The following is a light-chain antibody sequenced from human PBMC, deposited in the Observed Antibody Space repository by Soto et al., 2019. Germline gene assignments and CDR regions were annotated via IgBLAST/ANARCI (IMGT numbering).Light chain of an antibody. CDR1: SSDVAGYNF. V-gene: IGLV2-14*01. CDR3: ISYTTSSTYV. CDR2: DVT. Sequence: QSALTQPASVSGSPGQSIAISCTGTSSDVAGYNFVSWYQQHPGNAPKLILYDVTNRPSGVSDRFSGSKSGNTASLTISGLQADDEADYYCISYTTSSTYVFGTGTKLTVL. J-gene: IGLJ1*01.